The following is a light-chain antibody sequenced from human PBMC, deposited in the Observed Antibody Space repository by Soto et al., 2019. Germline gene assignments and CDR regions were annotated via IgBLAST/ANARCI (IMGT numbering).Light chain of an antibody. J-gene: IGKJ3*01. CDR3: QQSSSTPLT. V-gene: IGKV1-39*01. CDR1: QSIIRY. Sequence: DIQMTQSPSSLSASVGDRVTITCRASQSIIRYLNWYQQIPGKAPKLLIYATSNLQSGVPSRFSGSGSGTDFTLTINSPQPEDFATYYCQQSSSTPLTFGPGTKVDIK. CDR2: ATS.